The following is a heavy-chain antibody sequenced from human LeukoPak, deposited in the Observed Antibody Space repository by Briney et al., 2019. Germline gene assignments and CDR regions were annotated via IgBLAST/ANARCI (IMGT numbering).Heavy chain of an antibody. J-gene: IGHJ2*01. CDR1: GFTFSSYA. Sequence: GGSLRLSCAASGFTFSSYAMSWARQAPGKGLEWVSAISGSGGSTYYADSVKGRFTISRDNSKNTLYLQMNSLRAEDTAVYYCAKVGVPTDNWYFDLWGRETLVTVSS. CDR3: AKVGVPTDNWYFDL. D-gene: IGHD3-16*01. CDR2: ISGSGGST. V-gene: IGHV3-23*01.